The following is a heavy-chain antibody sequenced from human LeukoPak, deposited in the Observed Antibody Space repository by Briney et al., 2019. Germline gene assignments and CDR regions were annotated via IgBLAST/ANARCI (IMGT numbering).Heavy chain of an antibody. CDR1: ECTFIGYY. D-gene: IGHD3-10*01. CDR2: INPNSGGT. CDR3: VRDRGVWAFDV. V-gene: IGHV1-2*02. Sequence: GASVTVSCKAFECTFIGYYMHWVRQAPGQGPEWMGWINPNSGGTIYAQKFQDRVTMTRDTSISTAYMELNRLRSDDTAVYYCVRDRGVWAFDVWGQGTMVTVSS. J-gene: IGHJ3*01.